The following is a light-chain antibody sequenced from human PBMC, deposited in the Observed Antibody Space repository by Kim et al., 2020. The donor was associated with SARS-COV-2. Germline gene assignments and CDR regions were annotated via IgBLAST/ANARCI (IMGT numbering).Light chain of an antibody. Sequence: VSPGQTASITCSGDKLGDKYACWYQQKPGQSPVLVIYQDNKRPSGIPERFSASSSGNIATLTITGTQAMDEADYYCQAWDSSTLYVFGTGTKVTVL. CDR1: KLGDKY. J-gene: IGLJ1*01. V-gene: IGLV3-1*01. CDR3: QAWDSSTLYV. CDR2: QDN.